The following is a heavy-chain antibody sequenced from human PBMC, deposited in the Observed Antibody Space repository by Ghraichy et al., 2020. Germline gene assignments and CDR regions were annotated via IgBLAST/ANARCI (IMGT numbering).Heavy chain of an antibody. V-gene: IGHV3-11*01. CDR3: ARGLNLFDVFDL. CDR2: ISSHSSTI. Sequence: GGSLRLSCGASGFTFTDYHMRWIRQAPGKGLEWISYISSHSSTIYYADSVKGRFTVSRDNAKNSLYLQMNSLRAEDTAVYYCARGLNLFDVFDLWGQGTMVTVSS. CDR1: GFTFTDYH. J-gene: IGHJ3*01.